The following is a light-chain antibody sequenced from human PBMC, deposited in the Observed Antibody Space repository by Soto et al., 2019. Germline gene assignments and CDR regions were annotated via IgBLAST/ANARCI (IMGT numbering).Light chain of an antibody. CDR2: DVS. CDR1: QGVTTN. CDR3: QQRSNWPPIT. Sequence: EIVLTQSPGTLSLSAGERAARSCRAGQGVTTNFAWYQQKSGQSPRLLIYDVSIRAAGIPARFSGSGFGTDFTLTISSLEPEDAAVYYCQQRSNWPPITFGQGTRLEIK. J-gene: IGKJ5*01. V-gene: IGKV3-11*01.